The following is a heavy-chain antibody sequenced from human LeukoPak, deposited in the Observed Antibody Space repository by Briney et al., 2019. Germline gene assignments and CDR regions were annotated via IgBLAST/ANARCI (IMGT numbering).Heavy chain of an antibody. CDR3: ARLTSNSELIYFDY. CDR1: GGSISSYY. CDR2: IYYSGST. D-gene: IGHD4-4*01. Sequence: SETLSLTCTVSGGSISSYYWSLIRQPPGKGLEWIVYIYYSGSTNYNPSLKSRVTISVDTSKNQFSLKLSSVTAADTAVYYCARLTSNSELIYFDYWGQGTLVTVSS. J-gene: IGHJ4*02. V-gene: IGHV4-59*08.